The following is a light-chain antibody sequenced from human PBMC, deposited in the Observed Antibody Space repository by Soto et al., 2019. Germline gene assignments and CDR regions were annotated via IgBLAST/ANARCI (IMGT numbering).Light chain of an antibody. CDR2: GAS. Sequence: EIVLTQSPVTLSLSPGERATLSCRASQSVTSSYLAWYQQKPGQAPRLLIYGASSRATGIPDRFTGSGSGTDFTLTISRLEPEDFAVYYCQQYGSSRQTFGQGTKVDI. V-gene: IGKV3-20*01. CDR1: QSVTSSY. J-gene: IGKJ1*01. CDR3: QQYGSSRQT.